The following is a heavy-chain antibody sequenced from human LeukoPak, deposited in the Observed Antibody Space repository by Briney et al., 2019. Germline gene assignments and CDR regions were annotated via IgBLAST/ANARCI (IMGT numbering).Heavy chain of an antibody. Sequence: GGSLRLSCAASGFTFATYEMNWVRQAPRKGLEWVSYISSSGSSKYYADSVKGRFTISRDNAKNSVYLQMTTLRGEDTAIYYCARLGEYNWFDSWGQGTLVTVSS. CDR3: ARLGEYNWFDS. CDR2: ISSSGSSK. CDR1: GFTFATYE. J-gene: IGHJ5*01. V-gene: IGHV3-48*03.